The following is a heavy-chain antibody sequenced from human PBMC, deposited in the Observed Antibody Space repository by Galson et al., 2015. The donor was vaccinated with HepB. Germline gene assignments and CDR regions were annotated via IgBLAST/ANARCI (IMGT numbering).Heavy chain of an antibody. CDR2: IYYSGST. CDR1: GGSISSSSYY. CDR3: ARRGSRDGYNFDWYFDL. V-gene: IGHV4-39*01. J-gene: IGHJ2*01. Sequence: SETLSLTCTVSGGSISSSSYYWGWIRQPPGKGLEWIGSIYYSGSTYYNPSLKSRVTISVDTSKNQFSLKLSSVTAADTAVYYYARRGSRDGYNFDWYFDLWGRGTLVTVSS. D-gene: IGHD5-24*01.